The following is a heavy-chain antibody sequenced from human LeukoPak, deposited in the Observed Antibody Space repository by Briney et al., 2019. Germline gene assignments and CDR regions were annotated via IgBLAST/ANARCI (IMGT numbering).Heavy chain of an antibody. CDR2: MYYSGST. Sequence: SETLSLTCTVSGGSISSSNYYWGWFRQPPGKGLEWIGSMYYSGSTYYNPSFKSRVTISVDTSENQFSLKLTSVTAADTAVYYCARHAFYYYYYMDVWGKGTTVTISS. D-gene: IGHD3-16*01. V-gene: IGHV4-39*01. J-gene: IGHJ6*03. CDR3: ARHAFYYYYYMDV. CDR1: GGSISSSNYY.